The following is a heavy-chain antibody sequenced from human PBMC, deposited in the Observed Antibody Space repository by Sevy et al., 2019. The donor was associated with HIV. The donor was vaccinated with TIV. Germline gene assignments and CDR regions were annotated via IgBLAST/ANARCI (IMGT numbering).Heavy chain of an antibody. V-gene: IGHV3-30*02. CDR2: VRNDGSNK. CDR1: GFSLTTSD. J-gene: IGHJ6*02. CDR3: ARGRKTTEEWLDDLDYYYGLDV. D-gene: IGHD2-8*01. Sequence: GGSLRLSCAASGFSLTTSDMHWVRQAPGKGLEWVAYVRNDGSNKYYADSVRDRFTISRDSPKNTLYLQMNSLRDEDTAIYYCARGRKTTEEWLDDLDYYYGLDVWGQGTTVTVSS.